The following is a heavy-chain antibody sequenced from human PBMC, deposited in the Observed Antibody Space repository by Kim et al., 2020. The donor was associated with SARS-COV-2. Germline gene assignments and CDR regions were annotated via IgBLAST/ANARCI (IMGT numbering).Heavy chain of an antibody. CDR3: AKDDAYCGGDCFTDTFDI. J-gene: IGHJ3*02. D-gene: IGHD2-21*02. CDR1: GFTFSSYA. CDR2: ISGSGGST. Sequence: GGSLRLSCAASGFTFSSYAMSWVRQAPGKGLEWVSAISGSGGSTYYADSVKGRFTISRDNSKNTLYLQMNSLRAEDTAVYYCAKDDAYCGGDCFTDTFDIWGQGTMVTVSS. V-gene: IGHV3-23*01.